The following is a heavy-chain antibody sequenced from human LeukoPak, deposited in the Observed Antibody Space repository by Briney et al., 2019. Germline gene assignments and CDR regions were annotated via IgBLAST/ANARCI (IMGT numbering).Heavy chain of an antibody. V-gene: IGHV4-39*01. J-gene: IGHJ3*02. CDR3: ARPYSSSPYDAFDI. CDR2: IYYSGST. Sequence: PSETLSLTCTVSGGSISSSNYYWGWIRQPPGKGLEWIGSIYYSGSTYYNPSLKSRVTISVDTSKNQFSLKLSSVTAADTAVYYCARPYSSSPYDAFDIWGQGTMVTVSS. CDR1: GGSISSSNYY. D-gene: IGHD6-6*01.